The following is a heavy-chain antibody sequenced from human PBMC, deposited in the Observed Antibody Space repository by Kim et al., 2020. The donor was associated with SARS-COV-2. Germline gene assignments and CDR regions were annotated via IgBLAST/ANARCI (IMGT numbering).Heavy chain of an antibody. CDR3: AKSLDDYGELFDY. V-gene: IGHV3-23*01. CDR2: IAITGGTT. D-gene: IGHD4-17*01. Sequence: GGSLRLSCDASGFSLSSYAMTWVRQAPGKGLEWVSSIAITGGTTDYADSVKGRFTISTDISKNTLYLQMNSLRVDDTAVYYCAKSLDDYGELFDYWGQGTLVTVSS. J-gene: IGHJ4*01. CDR1: GFSLSSYA.